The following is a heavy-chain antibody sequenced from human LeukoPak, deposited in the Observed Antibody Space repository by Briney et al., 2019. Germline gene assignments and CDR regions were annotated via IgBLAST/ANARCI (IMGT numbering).Heavy chain of an antibody. J-gene: IGHJ4*02. Sequence: SETLSLTCTVSGGXISSSSSYWGWIRQPPGKGLEWIGNIYYSGSAYYNPSLKSRVTISVDTSKNQFSLKLSSVTAADTAVYYCARRLDGGFDYWGQGTLVTVSS. CDR1: GGXISSSSSY. CDR3: ARRLDGGFDY. V-gene: IGHV4-39*01. CDR2: IYYSGSA. D-gene: IGHD3-16*01.